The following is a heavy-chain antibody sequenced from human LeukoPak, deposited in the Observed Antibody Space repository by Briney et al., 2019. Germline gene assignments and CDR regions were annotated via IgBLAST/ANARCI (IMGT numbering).Heavy chain of an antibody. J-gene: IGHJ5*02. CDR1: GFTFRSYG. V-gene: IGHV3-30*19. Sequence: GGSLRLSCAASGFTFRSYGMHWVRQAPGKGLEWVAVISYDGSNKYYADSVKGRFTISRDNSKNTLYLQMNSLRAEDTAVYYCARDRYDSSGALFDPWGQGTLVTVSS. D-gene: IGHD3-22*01. CDR2: ISYDGSNK. CDR3: ARDRYDSSGALFDP.